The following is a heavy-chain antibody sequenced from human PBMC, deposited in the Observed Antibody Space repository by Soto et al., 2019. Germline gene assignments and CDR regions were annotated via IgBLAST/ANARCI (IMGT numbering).Heavy chain of an antibody. V-gene: IGHV3-30*18. Sequence: QVQLVESGGGVVQPGRSLRLSCAASGFTFSSYGMHWVRQAPGKGLEWVAVISYDGSNKYYADSVKGRFTISRDNSKNTLYLQMNSLRAEDTAVYYCAKLYGDTAMGNDYWGQGTLVTVSS. CDR2: ISYDGSNK. CDR3: AKLYGDTAMGNDY. CDR1: GFTFSSYG. D-gene: IGHD5-18*01. J-gene: IGHJ4*02.